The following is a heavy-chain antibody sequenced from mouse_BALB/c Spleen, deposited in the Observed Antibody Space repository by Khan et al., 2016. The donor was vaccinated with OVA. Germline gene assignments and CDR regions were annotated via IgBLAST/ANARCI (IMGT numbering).Heavy chain of an antibody. CDR3: ARLYAMDY. CDR2: ISSGGSDT. CDR1: GFTFSSYA. V-gene: IGHV5-9-3*01. J-gene: IGHJ4*01. Sequence: EVKLLESGGGLVKPGGSLKLSCAASGFTFSSYAMSWVRQTPEKRLEWVATISSGGSDTYYPDSVKGRFTISRDNANNTLYLQMSSLRSEDTAMYYCARLYAMDYWGQGTSVTVSS.